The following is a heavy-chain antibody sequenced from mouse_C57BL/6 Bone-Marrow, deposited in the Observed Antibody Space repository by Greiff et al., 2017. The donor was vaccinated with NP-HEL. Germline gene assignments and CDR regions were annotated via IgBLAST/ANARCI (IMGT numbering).Heavy chain of an antibody. J-gene: IGHJ1*03. CDR1: GYTFTSYW. V-gene: IGHV1-59*01. CDR2: IDPSDSYT. CDR3: ARPCRNQGYFDV. Sequence: QVQLQQPGAELVRPGTSVKLSCKASGYTFTSYWMHWVKQRPGQGLEWIGVIDPSDSYTNYNQKFKGKATLTLDTSSSTAYMQLSSLTSEDSAVYYSARPCRNQGYFDVWGTGTTVTVSS. D-gene: IGHD6-1*01.